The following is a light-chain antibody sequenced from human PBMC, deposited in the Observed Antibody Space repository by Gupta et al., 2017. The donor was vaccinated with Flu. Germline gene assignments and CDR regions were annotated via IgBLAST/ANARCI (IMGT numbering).Light chain of an antibody. CDR1: SSDVGGYNY. V-gene: IGLV2-14*01. Sequence: QSALTQPASVSGSPGQSIPISCTGTSSDVGGYNYVSWYQQHPGKAPKLMIYEVSNRPSGVSNRFSGSKSGNTASLTISGLQADDEADYYCSSYTSSSTLVVFGGGTKLTVL. CDR3: SSYTSSSTLVV. J-gene: IGLJ2*01. CDR2: EVS.